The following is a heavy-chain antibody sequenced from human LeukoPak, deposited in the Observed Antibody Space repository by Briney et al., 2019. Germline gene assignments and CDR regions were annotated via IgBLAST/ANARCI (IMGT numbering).Heavy chain of an antibody. V-gene: IGHV1-69*04. Sequence: GASVKVSCKASGGTFSSYAISWVRQAPGQRLEWMGRIIPILGIANYAQKFQGRVTITADKSTSTAYMELSSLRSEDTAVYYCARDPRYSSSWHNWYFDLWGRGTLVTVSS. CDR2: IIPILGIA. J-gene: IGHJ2*01. CDR1: GGTFSSYA. D-gene: IGHD6-13*01. CDR3: ARDPRYSSSWHNWYFDL.